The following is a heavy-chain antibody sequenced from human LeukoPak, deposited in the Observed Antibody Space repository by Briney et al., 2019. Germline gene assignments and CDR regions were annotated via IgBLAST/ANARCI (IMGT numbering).Heavy chain of an antibody. V-gene: IGHV4-31*03. J-gene: IGHJ4*02. CDR1: GGSISSGGYY. D-gene: IGHD3-10*01. CDR3: ARVGATPPYYYYDY. CDR2: IYYSGST. Sequence: SETLSLTCTVTGGSISSGGYYWSWIRQHPGKGLEWIGLIYYSGSTYYNPSLKSRVTISLDTSKNQFSLKLSSVTAADTAVYYCARVGATPPYYYYDYWGQGTLVTVSS.